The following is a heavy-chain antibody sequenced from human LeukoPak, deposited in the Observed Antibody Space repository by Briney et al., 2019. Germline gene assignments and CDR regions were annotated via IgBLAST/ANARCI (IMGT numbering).Heavy chain of an antibody. CDR1: GYSFTSYW. CDR2: IYPGDSDT. CDR3: QRAASGYSEDAFDI. V-gene: IGHV5-51*01. Sequence: GESLKISCKGSGYSFTSYWIVWVRQMPGKGLEWMGIIYPGDSDTAYSPSFEGQVTISVDKSINTAYLQWSSLKASDTAMYYCQRAASGYSEDAFDIWGHGTMVTVSS. J-gene: IGHJ3*02. D-gene: IGHD3-22*01.